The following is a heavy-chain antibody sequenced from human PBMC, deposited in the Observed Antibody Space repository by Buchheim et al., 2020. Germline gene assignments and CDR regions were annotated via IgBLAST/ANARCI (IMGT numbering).Heavy chain of an antibody. D-gene: IGHD5-18*01. J-gene: IGHJ6*02. CDR2: IIPIFGTA. V-gene: IGHV1-69*01. CDR1: GGTFSSYA. Sequence: QVQLVQSGAEVKKPGSSVKVSCKASGGTFSSYAISWVRQAPGQGLEWMGGIIPIFGTANYAQKFQGRVTITADESTSTAYMELRSLRSEDTAVYYCARLEDTAMVRMAGLGWYYYGMDVWGQGTT. CDR3: ARLEDTAMVRMAGLGWYYYGMDV.